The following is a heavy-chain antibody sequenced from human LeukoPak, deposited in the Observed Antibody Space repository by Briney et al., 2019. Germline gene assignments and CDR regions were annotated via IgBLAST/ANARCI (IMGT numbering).Heavy chain of an antibody. CDR2: IYYSGST. J-gene: IGHJ5*02. Sequence: SETLSLTCTVSGGSISSSSYYWGWIRQPPGKGLEWIGSIYYSGSTYYNPSLKSRVTISVDTSKNQFSLKLSSVTAADTAVYYCAILIDDFRTGYGGSVNWFDPWGQGTLVTVSS. D-gene: IGHD3/OR15-3a*01. CDR1: GGSISSSSYY. CDR3: AILIDDFRTGYGGSVNWFDP. V-gene: IGHV4-39*01.